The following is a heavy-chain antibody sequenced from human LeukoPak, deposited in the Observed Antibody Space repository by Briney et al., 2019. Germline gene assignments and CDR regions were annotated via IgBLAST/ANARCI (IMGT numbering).Heavy chain of an antibody. J-gene: IGHJ4*02. Sequence: SPVKVSCKASGFTFINYYMHSVRQAPGQGLEWLGIINLSGGITHYPQKFQDRVTMTRETSTSTVYMELSSRRSEDTAVYYCARVLDYGEKSKDYWGQGTLVTVSS. V-gene: IGHV1-46*01. CDR2: INLSGGIT. D-gene: IGHD4/OR15-4a*01. CDR3: ARVLDYGEKSKDY. CDR1: GFTFINYY.